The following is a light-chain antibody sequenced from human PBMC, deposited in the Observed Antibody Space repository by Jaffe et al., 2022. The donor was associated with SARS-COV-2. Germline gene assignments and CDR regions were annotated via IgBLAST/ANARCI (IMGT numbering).Light chain of an antibody. J-gene: IGKJ1*01. CDR2: GAS. Sequence: EIVLTQSPGTLSLSPGERATLSCRASQSIANNYLAWYQQKPGQAPRLLIFGASSRAIGIPDRFSGSGSGTDFTLTISRLDPEDFAVYWCQQYGSSPPVTFGQGTKVEIK. V-gene: IGKV3-20*01. CDR3: QQYGSSPPVT. CDR1: QSIANNY.